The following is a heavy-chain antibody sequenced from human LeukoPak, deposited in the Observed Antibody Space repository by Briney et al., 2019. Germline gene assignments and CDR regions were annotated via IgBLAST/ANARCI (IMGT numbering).Heavy chain of an antibody. J-gene: IGHJ6*03. CDR2: IKQDGSEK. CDR3: ARGRYYYYMDV. V-gene: IGHV3-7*01. CDR1: GLTFSSYS. Sequence: GGSLRLSCAASGLTFSSYSMSWVRQAPGKGLEWVANIKQDGSEKYYVDSVKGRFTISRDNAKNSLYLQMNSLRAEDTAVYYCARGRYYYYMDVWGKGTTVTVSS.